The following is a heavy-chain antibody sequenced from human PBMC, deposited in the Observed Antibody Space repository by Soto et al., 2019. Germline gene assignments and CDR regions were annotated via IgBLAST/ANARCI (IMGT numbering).Heavy chain of an antibody. V-gene: IGHV4-59*01. D-gene: IGHD5-12*01. CDR3: AREIRGYSGYDSRLGEVFDP. CDR1: GGSISSYD. J-gene: IGHJ5*02. Sequence: SETLSLTCAVSGGSISSYDWSWIRQPPGKGLEWIGYIYYSGRTNYNPSLKSRVTISVDTSKNQFSMKLNSVTAADTAVYYCAREIRGYSGYDSRLGEVFDPWGQGTLVTVSS. CDR2: IYYSGRT.